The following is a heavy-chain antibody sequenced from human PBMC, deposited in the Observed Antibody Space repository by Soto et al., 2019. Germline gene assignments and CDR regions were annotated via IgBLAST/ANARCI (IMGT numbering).Heavy chain of an antibody. CDR2: MNPNSGNT. CDR3: ARHYAYYYMDV. J-gene: IGHJ6*03. Sequence: ASVKVSCTDSGYTLTSYDINWVRQATGQGLEWMGWMNPNSGNTGYAQKFQGRVTMTRNTSISTAYMELSSLRSEDTAVYYCARHYAYYYMDVWGKGTTVTVSS. D-gene: IGHD3-16*01. CDR1: GYTLTSYD. V-gene: IGHV1-8*01.